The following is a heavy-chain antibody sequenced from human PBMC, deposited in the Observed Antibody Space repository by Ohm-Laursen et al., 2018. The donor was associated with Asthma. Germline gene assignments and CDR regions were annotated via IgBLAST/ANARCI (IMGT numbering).Heavy chain of an antibody. J-gene: IGHJ4*02. CDR3: AVSIYAYGEGDY. CDR2: IFGSTGT. CDR1: GFIVSTKF. V-gene: IGHV3-53*01. Sequence: SLRLSCTASGFIVSTKFMIWVRQAPGKGLDWVSVIFGSTGTNDADFVKGRFAISRDNAHNSLYLQMNSLRAEDTAFYYCAVSIYAYGEGDYWGQGTLVTVSS. D-gene: IGHD2-21*01.